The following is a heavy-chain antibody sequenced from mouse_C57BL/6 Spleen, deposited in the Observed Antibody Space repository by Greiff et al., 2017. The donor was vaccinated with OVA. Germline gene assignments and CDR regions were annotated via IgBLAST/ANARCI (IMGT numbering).Heavy chain of an antibody. CDR3: AREDTTVVVDY. CDR2: ISYDGSN. J-gene: IGHJ2*01. V-gene: IGHV3-6*01. D-gene: IGHD1-1*01. Sequence: EVQLQESGPGLVKPSQSLSLTCSVTGYSITSGYYWNWIRQFPGNKLEWRGYISYDGSNNYNPSLKNRISITRDTSKNQFFLKLNSVTTEDTATYYCAREDTTVVVDYWGQGTTLTVSS. CDR1: GYSITSGYY.